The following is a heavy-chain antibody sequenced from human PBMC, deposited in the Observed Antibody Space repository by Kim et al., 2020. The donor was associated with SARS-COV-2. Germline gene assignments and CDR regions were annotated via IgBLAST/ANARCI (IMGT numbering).Heavy chain of an antibody. Sequence: GGSLRLSCVAYGFGFKHAWMTWVRQAPGKGLEWIGRVKSIYFGEATDYAAPVQGRFTISRDDSKDTLYLQMNGLRIEDTAVYYCTTDAVSTISSPLIHWGQGTLVTVSS. CDR1: GFGFKHAW. CDR2: VKSIYFGEAT. CDR3: TTDAVSTISSPLIH. V-gene: IGHV3-15*01. D-gene: IGHD2-2*01. J-gene: IGHJ4*02.